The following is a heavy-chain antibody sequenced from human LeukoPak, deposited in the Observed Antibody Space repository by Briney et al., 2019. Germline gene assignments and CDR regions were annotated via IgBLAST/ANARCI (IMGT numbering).Heavy chain of an antibody. CDR1: GFSLSTSGVG. Sequence: ESGPTLVNPTQTLTLTCTFSGFSLSTSGVGVGWIRQPPGKALEWLALIYWDDDKRYSPSLKSRLTITKDTSKNQAVLTMTNMDPVDTATYYCARRYCSGGSCYLDYWGQGTLVTVSS. D-gene: IGHD2-15*01. V-gene: IGHV2-5*02. J-gene: IGHJ4*02. CDR2: IYWDDDK. CDR3: ARRYCSGGSCYLDY.